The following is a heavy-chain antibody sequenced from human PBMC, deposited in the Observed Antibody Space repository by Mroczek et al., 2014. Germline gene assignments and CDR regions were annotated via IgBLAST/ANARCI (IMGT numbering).Heavy chain of an antibody. CDR3: ARAYCGGDCYSDNWFDP. V-gene: IGHV4-34*01. Sequence: QVQLQESGAGLLKPSETLSLTCAVYGGSFSGYYWSWIRQPPGKGLEWIGEINHSGSTNYNPSLKSRVTISVDTSKNQFSLKLSSVTAADTAVYYCARAYCGGDCYSDNWFDPWGQGTLVTVSS. CDR1: GGSFSGYY. J-gene: IGHJ5*02. D-gene: IGHD2-21*01. CDR2: INHSGST.